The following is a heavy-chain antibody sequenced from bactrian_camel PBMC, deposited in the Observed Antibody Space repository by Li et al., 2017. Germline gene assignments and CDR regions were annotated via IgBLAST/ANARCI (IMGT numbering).Heavy chain of an antibody. CDR3: AIAPWGYCSSRKWAIDTNYNH. V-gene: IGHV3S53*01. CDR1: VYTYSKRC. D-gene: IGHD6*01. CDR2: IDSSDTI. J-gene: IGHJ4*01. Sequence: HVQLVESGGGSVQAGGSLTLSCVVSVYTYSKRCVGWFRQAPGKEREGVAAIDSSDTISYWNALKGRFTISQDHATGTLSLQMNSLTPEDTAMYYCAIAPWGYCSSRKWAIDTNYNHWGQGTQVTVS.